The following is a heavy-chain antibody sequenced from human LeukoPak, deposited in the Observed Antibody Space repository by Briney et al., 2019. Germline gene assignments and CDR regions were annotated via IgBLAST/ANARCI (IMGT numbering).Heavy chain of an antibody. CDR3: ARDLGTDNYFFDY. D-gene: IGHD7-27*01. Sequence: PGGSLRLSCAASGFTFSSYWMSWVRQAPGKGLEWVANIKQDGSEKYYVDSVKGRFTISRDNAKNSLYLQMNSLRAEDTAVYFCARDLGTDNYFFDYWGQGTLVTVSS. J-gene: IGHJ4*02. CDR1: GFTFSSYW. CDR2: IKQDGSEK. V-gene: IGHV3-7*01.